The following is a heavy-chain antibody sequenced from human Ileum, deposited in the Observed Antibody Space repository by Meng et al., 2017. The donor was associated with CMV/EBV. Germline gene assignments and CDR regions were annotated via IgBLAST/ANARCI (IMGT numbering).Heavy chain of an antibody. CDR1: GDSISSGRDF. J-gene: IGHJ4*02. D-gene: IGHD2-2*01. Sequence: QMQCACQGRMKPSGTSSLTCTVSGDSISSGRDFWGWTLQAQGKGLEWIATIHYTETTHYNPSLKSRITISVDTSKNQISLKVNSVTAADTAMYYCAADISTAWFYYWGQGTLVTVSS. CDR2: IHYTETT. CDR3: AADISTAWFYY. V-gene: IGHV4-39*07.